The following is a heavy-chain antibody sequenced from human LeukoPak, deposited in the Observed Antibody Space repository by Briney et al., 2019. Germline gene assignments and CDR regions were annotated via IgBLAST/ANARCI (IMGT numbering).Heavy chain of an antibody. D-gene: IGHD3-10*01. CDR2: ISAYNGNT. V-gene: IGHV1-18*01. Sequence: ASVKVSCKASRGTFSSYAISWVRQAPGQGLEWMGWISAYNGNTNYAQKLQGRVTMTTDTSTSTAYMELRSLRSDDTAVYYCARVPSGSYYGWPGYWGQGTLVTVSS. J-gene: IGHJ4*02. CDR3: ARVPSGSYYGWPGY. CDR1: RGTFSSYA.